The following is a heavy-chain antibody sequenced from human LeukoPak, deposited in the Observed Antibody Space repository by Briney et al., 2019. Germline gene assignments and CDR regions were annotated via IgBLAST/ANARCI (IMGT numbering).Heavy chain of an antibody. D-gene: IGHD3-10*01. J-gene: IGHJ6*02. CDR2: MNPNSGNT. Sequence: ASVKVSCKASGYTFTSYDINWVRQATGQGLEWMGWMNPNSGNTGYAQKFQGRVTMTEDTSTDTAYMELSSLRSEDTAVYYCATGGYGSGSSASGMDVWGQGTTVTVSS. CDR1: GYTFTSYD. V-gene: IGHV1-8*01. CDR3: ATGGYGSGSSASGMDV.